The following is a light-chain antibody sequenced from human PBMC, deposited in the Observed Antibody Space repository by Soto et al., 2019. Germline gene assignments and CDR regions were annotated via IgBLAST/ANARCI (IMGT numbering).Light chain of an antibody. CDR1: EYVSSD. CDR3: QHYNSFPFS. Sequence: DIQMTQSPSSLSASVGDRVTITCRASEYVSSDLAWYQQRPGKAPKSLIYAASTLQRGVPARFSGSGSGTAFTLTISSLQPEDFATYYCQHYNSFPFSFGPGTKADIE. J-gene: IGKJ3*01. CDR2: AAS. V-gene: IGKV1D-16*01.